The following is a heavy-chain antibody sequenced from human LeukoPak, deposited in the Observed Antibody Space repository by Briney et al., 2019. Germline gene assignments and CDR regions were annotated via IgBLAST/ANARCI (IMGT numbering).Heavy chain of an antibody. CDR1: GYIFTSYG. Sequence: GASVKVSCKASGYIFTSYGISWVRQVPGQGLEWMGWINPYNGNTNYAQKVQGRVTMTTDTSTSTAYMELRSLRSDDTAAYYCARENPYYYGMDVWGQGTTVTVSS. CDR2: INPYNGNT. J-gene: IGHJ6*02. CDR3: ARENPYYYGMDV. V-gene: IGHV1-18*01.